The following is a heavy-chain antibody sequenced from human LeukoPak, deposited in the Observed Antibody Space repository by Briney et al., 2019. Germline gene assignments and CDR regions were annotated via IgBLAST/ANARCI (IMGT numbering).Heavy chain of an antibody. CDR1: GFIFSNYG. V-gene: IGHV3-30*02. J-gene: IGHJ4*02. CDR3: VKEVSFGEVGGGN. D-gene: IGHD3-16*01. CDR2: IKSDGSEK. Sequence: PGGSLRLSCAASGFIFSNYGMHWVRQTPGKGLEWVTFIKSDGSEKDYADSVKGRFTISRDNSKSTLFLQMNSLRAEDMALYHCVKEVSFGEVGGGNWGQGTLVTVSS.